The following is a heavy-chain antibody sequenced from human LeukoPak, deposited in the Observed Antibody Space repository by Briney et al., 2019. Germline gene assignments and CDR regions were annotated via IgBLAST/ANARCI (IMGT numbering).Heavy chain of an antibody. J-gene: IGHJ4*02. Sequence: KPGGTLRLSCAASGFTFSSYAMHWVRQAPGKGLEWVAVISYDGSNKYYADSVKGRFTISRDNSKNTLYLQMNSLRAEDTAVYYCARLKAVAGMNLPTDYWGQGTLVTVSS. CDR1: GFTFSSYA. D-gene: IGHD6-19*01. CDR3: ARLKAVAGMNLPTDY. CDR2: ISYDGSNK. V-gene: IGHV3-30*04.